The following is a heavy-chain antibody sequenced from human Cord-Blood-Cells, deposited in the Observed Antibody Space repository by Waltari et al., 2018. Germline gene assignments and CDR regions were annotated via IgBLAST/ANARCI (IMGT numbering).Heavy chain of an antibody. CDR2: IKQDGSEK. V-gene: IGHV3-7*01. D-gene: IGHD5-18*01. CDR3: ARAPRGYSYGIVY. CDR1: GFNFSSYW. J-gene: IGHJ4*02. Sequence: EVQLVESGGGLVQPGGSLRLSCAASGFNFSSYWMSWVGQALGKGLEVVANIKQDGSEKYCVDSVKGRFTISRDNAKNSLYLQRNSLRAEYTAVYYCARAPRGYSYGIVYWGQGTLVTVSS.